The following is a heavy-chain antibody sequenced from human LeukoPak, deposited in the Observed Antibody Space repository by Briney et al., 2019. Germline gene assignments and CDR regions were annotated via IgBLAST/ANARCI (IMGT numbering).Heavy chain of an antibody. CDR3: ARDVAWELGAFDI. CDR1: GFTFSSYS. V-gene: IGHV3-21*01. D-gene: IGHD1-26*01. CDR2: ISSSSSYI. Sequence: SGGSLRLSCAASGFTFSSYSMNWVRQAPGKGLEWVSSISSSSSYIYYADPVKGRFTISRDNAKNSLYLQMNSLRAEDTAVYYCARDVAWELGAFDIWGQGTMVTVSS. J-gene: IGHJ3*02.